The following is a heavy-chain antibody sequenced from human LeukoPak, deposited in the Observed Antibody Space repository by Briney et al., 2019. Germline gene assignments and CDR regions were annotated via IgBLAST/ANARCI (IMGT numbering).Heavy chain of an antibody. Sequence: PGGSLRLSCAASGFIFSSYSMSWVRQAPGKGLEWVSVITGSGGNTYYADSVKGRFTISRDNSKNTLYLQMNSLRAEDTAVYYCARDRGSSWLFDYWGQGTLVIVSS. CDR3: ARDRGSSWLFDY. V-gene: IGHV3-23*01. J-gene: IGHJ4*02. D-gene: IGHD6-13*01. CDR2: ITGSGGNT. CDR1: GFIFSSYS.